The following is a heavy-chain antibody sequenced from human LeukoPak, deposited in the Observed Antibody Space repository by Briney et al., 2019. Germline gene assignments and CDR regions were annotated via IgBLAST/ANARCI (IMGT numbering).Heavy chain of an antibody. CDR3: ARVGIAAAGLAFDS. J-gene: IGHJ3*02. Sequence: GGSLRLSCAASGFSFSSYSMSWVRQAPGKGLEWVSSISSSSSYIYYADSVKSRFTISRDNAKNSLYLQMNSLRAEDTAVYYCARVGIAAAGLAFDSWGQGTMVTVSS. CDR1: GFSFSSYS. V-gene: IGHV3-21*01. CDR2: ISSSSSYI. D-gene: IGHD6-13*01.